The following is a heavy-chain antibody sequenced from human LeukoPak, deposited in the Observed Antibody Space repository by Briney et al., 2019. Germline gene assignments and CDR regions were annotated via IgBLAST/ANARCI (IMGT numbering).Heavy chain of an antibody. J-gene: IGHJ4*02. Sequence: PSETLSLTCAVYGGSFSGYYWSWIRQPPGKGLEWIGEINHSGSTNYNPSLKSRVTISVDTSKNQFSLKLNSVTAADTAVYYCARTIKRISYYFDYWGQGTLVTVSS. D-gene: IGHD3-10*01. CDR3: ARTIKRISYYFDY. V-gene: IGHV4-34*01. CDR2: INHSGST. CDR1: GGSFSGYY.